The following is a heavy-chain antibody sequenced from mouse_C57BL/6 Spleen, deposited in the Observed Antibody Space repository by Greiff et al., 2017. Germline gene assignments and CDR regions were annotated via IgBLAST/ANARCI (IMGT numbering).Heavy chain of an antibody. D-gene: IGHD2-2*01. CDR3: ARGGFGYPYAMDY. Sequence: VKLMESGPELVKPGASVKISCKASGYTFTDYYINWVKQRPGQGLEWIGWIFPGSGSTYYNEKFKGKATLTVDKSSSTAYMLLSSLTSEDSAVYFCARGGFGYPYAMDYWGQGTSVTVSS. J-gene: IGHJ4*01. CDR2: IFPGSGST. V-gene: IGHV1-75*01. CDR1: GYTFTDYY.